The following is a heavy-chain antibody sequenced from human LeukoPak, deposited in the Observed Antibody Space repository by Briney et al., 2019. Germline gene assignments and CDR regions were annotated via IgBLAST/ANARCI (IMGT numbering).Heavy chain of an antibody. J-gene: IGHJ4*02. CDR1: GYTFTSYY. Sequence: ASVKVSCKASGYTFTSYYMHWVRQAPGQGLEWMGIINPGGGTTNYAQKFQGRVTITRDTSTSTVYMELSSLRSEDTAVYYCARVHSDDYYDNSGYYYWGQGTLVAVSS. CDR3: ARVHSDDYYDNSGYYY. CDR2: INPGGGTT. D-gene: IGHD3-22*01. V-gene: IGHV1-46*01.